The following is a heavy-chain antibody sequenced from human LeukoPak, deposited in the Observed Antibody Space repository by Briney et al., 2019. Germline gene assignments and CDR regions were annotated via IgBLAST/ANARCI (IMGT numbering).Heavy chain of an antibody. CDR3: ARMYSGTYGGIDY. D-gene: IGHD1-26*01. CDR2: IYTSGST. V-gene: IGHV4-4*07. CDR1: GGSFNSYY. Sequence: PSETLSLTCTVSGGSFNSYYWSWIRQPAGKGLKWIGRIYTSGSTNYNPSLKSRVTMSVDTSKNQFSLKLTSVTAADTAVYYCARMYSGTYGGIDYWGQGTLVTVSS. J-gene: IGHJ4*02.